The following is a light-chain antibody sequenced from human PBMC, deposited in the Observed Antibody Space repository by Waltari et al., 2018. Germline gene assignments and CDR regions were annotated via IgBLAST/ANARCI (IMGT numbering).Light chain of an antibody. CDR3: QQYYSYPPT. Sequence: AIRMTQSQSSLSASTGDRVTITCRASQGISSDLAWYQQKPGKDPKLLIYASSTLQSGVPSRFSGSGSGTDFTLTISCLQSEDFATYYCQQYYSYPPTFGQGTKLEIK. V-gene: IGKV1-8*01. J-gene: IGKJ2*01. CDR1: QGISSD. CDR2: ASS.